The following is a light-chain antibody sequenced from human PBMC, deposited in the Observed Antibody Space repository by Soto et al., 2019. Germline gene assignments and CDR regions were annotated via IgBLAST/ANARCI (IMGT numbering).Light chain of an antibody. CDR1: SSNIGSDT. V-gene: IGLV1-44*01. Sequence: QSVLTQPPSASGTPGQRVTISCSGSSSNIGSDTVNWYQQLPGTAPKLLIYSDNQRPSWVPDRFSRSKSGPSASLAISGLQSEDEADYYCAAWDDSLNRLVFGGGTKVTVL. CDR3: AAWDDSLNRLV. J-gene: IGLJ2*01. CDR2: SDN.